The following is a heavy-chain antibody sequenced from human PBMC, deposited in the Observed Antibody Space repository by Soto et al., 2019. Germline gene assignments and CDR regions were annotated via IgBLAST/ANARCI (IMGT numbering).Heavy chain of an antibody. CDR1: AAPVSITNVF. CDR3: ARITGHHFDY. V-gene: IGHV4-39*01. D-gene: IGHD3-16*01. Sequence: PSETLSLTCTVSAAPVSITNVFWGWVRQTPRRTLEWIGSIDYSGTTFFNPSLGNRVTFSVDTSKNQFALTLYSVTAADTAVYYCARITGHHFDYWGQGTLVTV. CDR2: IDYSGTT. J-gene: IGHJ4*02.